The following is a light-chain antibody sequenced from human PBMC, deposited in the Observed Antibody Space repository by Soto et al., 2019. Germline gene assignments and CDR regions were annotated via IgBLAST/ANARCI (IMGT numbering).Light chain of an antibody. CDR2: GST. CDR1: SSNIGAGFD. V-gene: IGLV1-40*01. Sequence: QPVLTQPPSVSGAPGQRVTISCTGSSSNIGAGFDVHWYQQLPGTAPKLLIYGSTNRPSGVPDRFSGSKSGTSASLVITGLQADDEADYYCQSYDSSLSTWVFGGGTKVTVL. J-gene: IGLJ3*02. CDR3: QSYDSSLSTWV.